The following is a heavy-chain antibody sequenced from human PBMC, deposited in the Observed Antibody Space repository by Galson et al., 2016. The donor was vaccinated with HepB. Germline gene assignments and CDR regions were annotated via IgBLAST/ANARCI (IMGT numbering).Heavy chain of an antibody. CDR1: GYTLTSYY. D-gene: IGHD3-10*01. Sequence: SVKVSCKASGYTLTSYYIHWVRQAPGQGLEWMGMINPSGLSTTYAQRFQGRVTMTRDTSTSTVYMELSSLRSEDTAVYYCAREKGGFGSGSYWNPWYFDYWGQGTLVTISS. V-gene: IGHV1-46*01. CDR2: INPSGLST. CDR3: AREKGGFGSGSYWNPWYFDY. J-gene: IGHJ4*02.